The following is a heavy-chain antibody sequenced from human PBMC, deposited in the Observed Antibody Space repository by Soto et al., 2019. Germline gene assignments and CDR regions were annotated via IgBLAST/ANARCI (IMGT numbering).Heavy chain of an antibody. V-gene: IGHV3-23*01. CDR2: ISGSGGTP. Sequence: GGSLRLSCEASGFTFSNYVMTWVRQAPGKGLEWVSSISGSGGTPYYGDSVEGRFIISRDNSKDTLYLQMHSLRAEDTAVYFCAKGLYDNSGYYFTNWGQGTLVTVSS. D-gene: IGHD3-22*01. J-gene: IGHJ4*02. CDR1: GFTFSNYV. CDR3: AKGLYDNSGYYFTN.